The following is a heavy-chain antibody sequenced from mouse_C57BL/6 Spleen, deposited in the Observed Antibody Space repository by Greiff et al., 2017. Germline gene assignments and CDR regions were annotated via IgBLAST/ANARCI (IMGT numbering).Heavy chain of an antibody. CDR3: ARGGDSNYGFAY. J-gene: IGHJ3*01. V-gene: IGHV1-61*01. Sequence: VQLQQPGAELVRPGSSVKLSCKASGYTFTSYWMAWVKQRPGQGLEWIGNIYPSDSETHYNQKFKDKATLTVDKSSSTAYMQLSSLTSEDSAVYYCARGGDSNYGFAYWGQGTLVTVSA. CDR2: IYPSDSET. D-gene: IGHD2-5*01. CDR1: GYTFTSYW.